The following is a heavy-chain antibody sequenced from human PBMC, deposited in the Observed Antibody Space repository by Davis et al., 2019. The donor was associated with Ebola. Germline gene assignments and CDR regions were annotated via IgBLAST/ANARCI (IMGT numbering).Heavy chain of an antibody. CDR1: GFTFSNYD. CDR2: ISSNGATT. Sequence: PSETLSLTCAASGFTFSNYDMTWVRQAPGKGLDWVSRISSNGATTYYADSVRGRFIISRDNSRNTLYLQMNSLRADDTAVYYCGGAWDWGQGTLVTVSS. D-gene: IGHD1-26*01. CDR3: GGAWD. V-gene: IGHV3-23*01. J-gene: IGHJ4*02.